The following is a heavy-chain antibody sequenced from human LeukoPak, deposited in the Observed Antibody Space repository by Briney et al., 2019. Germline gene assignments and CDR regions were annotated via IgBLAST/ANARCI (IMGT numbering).Heavy chain of an antibody. V-gene: IGHV3-64*01. CDR1: GFTFTTYS. CDR3: AREGAVNDYGEYRPFDY. D-gene: IGHD4-17*01. J-gene: IGHJ4*02. CDR2: ISSNRGSV. Sequence: GGSLRLSCAASGFTFTTYSMVWVRQAPGKGLEYVSAISSNRGSVHYANPVKGRFTISRDNSKNTLYLQMGSLRAEDMAVYYCAREGAVNDYGEYRPFDYWGQGTLVTVSS.